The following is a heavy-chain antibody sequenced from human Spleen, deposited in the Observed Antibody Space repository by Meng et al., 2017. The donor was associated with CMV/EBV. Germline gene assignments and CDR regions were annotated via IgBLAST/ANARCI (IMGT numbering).Heavy chain of an antibody. CDR1: GFTFSDYL. CDR3: ARDRMTSTSCYWFDP. D-gene: IGHD2-2*01. CDR2: INNDEHST. J-gene: IGHJ5*02. Sequence: GESLKISCAASGFTFSDYLMHWVRQAPGRGLVWVSRINNDEHSTSYADSVKGRFTISRDNAKNTLYLQMNSLRAEDTAVYYCARDRMTSTSCYWFDPLGPGTLVTVSS. V-gene: IGHV3-74*01.